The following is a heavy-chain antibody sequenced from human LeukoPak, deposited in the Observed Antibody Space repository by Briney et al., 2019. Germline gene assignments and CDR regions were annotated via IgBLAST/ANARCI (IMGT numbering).Heavy chain of an antibody. D-gene: IGHD1-7*01. CDR3: ARVRITGTTTAFDY. CDR2: IYYSGST. CDR1: GGSISSYY. Sequence: SETLSLTCTVSGGSISSYYWSWIRQPPGKGLEWIGYIYYSGSTNYDPSLKSRVTISVDTSKNQFSLKLSSVTAADTAVYYCARVRITGTTTAFDYWGQGTLVTVSS. J-gene: IGHJ4*02. V-gene: IGHV4-59*01.